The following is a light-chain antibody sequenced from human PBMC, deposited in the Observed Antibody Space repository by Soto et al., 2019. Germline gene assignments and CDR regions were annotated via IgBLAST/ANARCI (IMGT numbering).Light chain of an antibody. J-gene: IGKJ4*01. CDR3: QQFQSYALT. CDR2: DAS. Sequence: AIQLTQSPSSLSASVGDRVTITCRASQGISSALAWYQHKPGRAPRLLIYDASSLQSGVSSTFSGSGSETDFTLTISSLQPEDFATYYCQQFQSYALTFGGGTKLEIK. CDR1: QGISSA. V-gene: IGKV1-13*02.